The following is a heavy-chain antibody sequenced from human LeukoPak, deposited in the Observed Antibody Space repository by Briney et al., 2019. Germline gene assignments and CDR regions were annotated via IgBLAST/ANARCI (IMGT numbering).Heavy chain of an antibody. CDR1: GYTFTGYY. D-gene: IGHD3-22*01. CDR3: ARAQYYYDSSGYSDY. CDR2: INPNSGGT. V-gene: IGHV1-2*02. J-gene: IGHJ4*02. Sequence: ASVKVSCKASGYTFTGYYMHWVRQAPGQGLEWMGWINPNSGGTNYAQKFQGRVTMTGDTSISTAYMELSRLRSDDTAVYYCARAQYYYDSSGYSDYWGQGTLVTVSS.